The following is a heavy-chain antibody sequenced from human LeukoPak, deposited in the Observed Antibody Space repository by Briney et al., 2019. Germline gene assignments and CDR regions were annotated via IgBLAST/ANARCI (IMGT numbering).Heavy chain of an antibody. CDR1: GFTFTTYA. CDR2: INSDGSST. Sequence: GGSLRLSCAASGFTFTTYAMSWVRQAPGKGLVWVSRINSDGSSTSYADSVKGRFTISRDNAKNTLYLQMNSLRAEDTALYYCAKDWGNYFDSSGTYLMGSYMDVWGKGTTVTVSS. J-gene: IGHJ6*03. V-gene: IGHV3-74*01. D-gene: IGHD3-22*01. CDR3: AKDWGNYFDSSGTYLMGSYMDV.